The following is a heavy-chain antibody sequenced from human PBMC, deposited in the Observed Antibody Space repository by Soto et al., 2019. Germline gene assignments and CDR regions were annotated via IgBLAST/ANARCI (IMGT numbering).Heavy chain of an antibody. CDR1: GFTSSNYW. D-gene: IGHD3-10*01. J-gene: IGHJ6*02. V-gene: IGHV3-74*01. CDR3: ARSVRSGSFPYYYYGMDV. Sequence: GGSLRLSCAASGFTSSNYWMHWVRQVPGKGLAWVSRIKSDGSSTIYADSVKGRFTISRDNAKNTLDLQMHGLRAEDMAVYYCARSVRSGSFPYYYYGMDVWGQGTTVTVSS. CDR2: IKSDGSST.